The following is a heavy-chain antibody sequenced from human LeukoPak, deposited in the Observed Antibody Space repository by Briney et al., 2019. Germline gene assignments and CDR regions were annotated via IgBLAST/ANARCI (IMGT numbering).Heavy chain of an antibody. CDR2: INTNTGNP. CDR3: ARDSISGSYVHFDG. D-gene: IGHD1-26*01. Sequence: ASVKVSCKASGYTFNRYGMNWVRQAPGQGLEWMGWINTNTGNPTYAQGFTGRFVFSLDTSVTTAYLQINSLKAEDTAVYYCARDSISGSYVHFDGWGQGTLVTVSS. CDR1: GYTFNRYG. V-gene: IGHV7-4-1*02. J-gene: IGHJ4*02.